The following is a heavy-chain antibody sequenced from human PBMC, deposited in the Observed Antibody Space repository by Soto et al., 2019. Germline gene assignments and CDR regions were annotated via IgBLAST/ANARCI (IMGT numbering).Heavy chain of an antibody. D-gene: IGHD3-22*01. V-gene: IGHV4-31*03. CDR3: ARETDSSGDGLPDY. CDR2: IYYSGST. CDR1: GGSISSGGYY. J-gene: IGHJ4*02. Sequence: ASETLSLTCTVSGGSISSGGYYWSWIRQHPGKGLEWIGYIYYSGSTYYNPSLKSRVTISVDTSKNQFSLKLSSVTAADTAVYYCARETDSSGDGLPDYWGQGTLVTVSS.